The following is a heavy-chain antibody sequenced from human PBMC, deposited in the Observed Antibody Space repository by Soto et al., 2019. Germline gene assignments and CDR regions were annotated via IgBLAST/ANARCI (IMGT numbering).Heavy chain of an antibody. CDR2: ISYDGNTK. CDR1: GFTFSSNG. CDR3: AKDRRQQLVGGNWFDP. J-gene: IGHJ5*02. D-gene: IGHD6-13*01. V-gene: IGHV3-30*18. Sequence: QVQLVESGGGVVQPGRSLRLSCAASGFTFSSNGMHWVRQAPDKGLEWVAVISYDGNTKYYADSVKGRFTISRDNSKGTLFLQMNSLRTDDTAVYYCAKDRRQQLVGGNWFDPWGQGTLVTVSS.